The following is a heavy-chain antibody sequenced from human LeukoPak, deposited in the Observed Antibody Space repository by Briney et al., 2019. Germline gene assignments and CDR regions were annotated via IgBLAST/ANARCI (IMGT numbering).Heavy chain of an antibody. CDR2: ISYSGIA. CDR3: ARVLYDYYFDY. CDR1: VGSFSSGGYY. V-gene: IGHV4-31*11. J-gene: IGHJ4*02. D-gene: IGHD2/OR15-2a*01. Sequence: PSETLSLTCAVSVGSFSSGGYYRRWIRHHPGKGLEWLACISYSGIAYYNPSLKSRLTISVDTSKNQFSLELSSVTAADTALYYCARVLYDYYFDYWGQGTLVTVSS.